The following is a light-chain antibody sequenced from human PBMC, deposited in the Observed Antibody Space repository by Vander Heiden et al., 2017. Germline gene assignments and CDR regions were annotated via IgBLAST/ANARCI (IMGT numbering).Light chain of an antibody. CDR2: GAS. J-gene: IGKJ1*01. V-gene: IGKV3-20*01. Sequence: IVFTQSPGTLSLSPAEGATLSCRASRSIRSSYLAWYQQKPGQAPRLLIYGASSRATGIADRFSGSGSGTDFTLTISRLEPEDFAVYYCQQYSNSPRTFGQGTKVEIK. CDR1: RSIRSSY. CDR3: QQYSNSPRT.